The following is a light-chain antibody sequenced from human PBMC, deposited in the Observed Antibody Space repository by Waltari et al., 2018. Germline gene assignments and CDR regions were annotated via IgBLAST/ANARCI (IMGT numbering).Light chain of an antibody. Sequence: SYELTQPPSVSVSPGQTARITCSGDAFPQKFVYWYQQKSGQAPVLVIYEDNEPPSPIPERFSGSSSGTLATLTISGAQMEDEADYYCYSTDSSGNRRVFGGGTKLTVL. CDR1: AFPQKF. V-gene: IGLV3-10*01. J-gene: IGLJ3*02. CDR3: YSTDSSGNRRV. CDR2: EDN.